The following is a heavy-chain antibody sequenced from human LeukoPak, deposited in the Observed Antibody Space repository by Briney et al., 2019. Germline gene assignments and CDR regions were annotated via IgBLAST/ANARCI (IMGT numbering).Heavy chain of an antibody. CDR3: AKVTTMIVGWAFDI. V-gene: IGHV4-59*01. CDR1: GGSISSYY. CDR2: VYYSGNT. J-gene: IGHJ3*02. Sequence: SETLSLTCTVSGGSISSYYWSWIRQPPGKGLEWIGYVYYSGNTNYNPSLKSRVTISVDTSKNQFSLKLSSVTAADTAVYYCAKVTTMIVGWAFDIWGQGTMVTVSS. D-gene: IGHD3-22*01.